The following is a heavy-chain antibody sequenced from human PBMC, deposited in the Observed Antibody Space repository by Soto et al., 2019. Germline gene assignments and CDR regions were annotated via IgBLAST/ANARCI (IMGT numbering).Heavy chain of an antibody. V-gene: IGHV3-33*01. CDR2: IWYDGSNK. CDR3: ARDYGDYGDY. Sequence: QVQLVESGGGVVQPGRSLRLSCAASGFTFSSYGMHWVRQAPGKGLEWVAVIWYDGSNKYYADSVKGRFTISRDNSKSSLYLQMNSLRAEDTALYYCARDYGDYGDYWGQGTLVTVSS. CDR1: GFTFSSYG. D-gene: IGHD4-17*01. J-gene: IGHJ4*02.